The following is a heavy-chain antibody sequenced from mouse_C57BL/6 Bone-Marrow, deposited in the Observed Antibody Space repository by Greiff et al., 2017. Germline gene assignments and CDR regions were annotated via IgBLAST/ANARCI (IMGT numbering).Heavy chain of an antibody. V-gene: IGHV1-19*01. CDR2: INPYNGGT. CDR1: GYTFTDYY. D-gene: IGHD1-1*01. CDR3: ARWGLYYYGSSYFDY. Sequence: VQLPPPPPPLLHPGASVTMSCKASGYTFTDYYMNWVKQSPGTTLHWIGVINPYNGGTSYNQQFKGKATLTVDKSSSTAYMELNSLTSEDSAVYYCARWGLYYYGSSYFDYWGQGTTLTVSS. J-gene: IGHJ2*01.